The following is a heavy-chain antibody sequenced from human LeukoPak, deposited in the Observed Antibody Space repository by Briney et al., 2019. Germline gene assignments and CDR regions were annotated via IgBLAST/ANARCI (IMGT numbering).Heavy chain of an antibody. V-gene: IGHV4-34*01. Sequence: DPGGSLRLSCAASGFTVSSNYMSWIRQPPGKGLEWIGEINHSGSTNYNPSLKSRVTISVDTSKNQFSLKLSSVTAADTAVYYCARVRSLVVVAATYFDYWGQGTLVTVSS. D-gene: IGHD2-15*01. J-gene: IGHJ4*02. CDR3: ARVRSLVVVAATYFDY. CDR2: INHSGST. CDR1: GFTVSSNY.